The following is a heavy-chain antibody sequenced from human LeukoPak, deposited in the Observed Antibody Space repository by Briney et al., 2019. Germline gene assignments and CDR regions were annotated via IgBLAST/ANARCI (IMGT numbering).Heavy chain of an antibody. V-gene: IGHV1-18*01. D-gene: IGHD3/OR15-3a*01. J-gene: IGHJ4*02. CDR3: ARDGTSSDDY. CDR2: ISGNNDNP. CDR1: GKTFSTFG. Sequence: PSGRFPSRASGKTFSTFGISWVRRPPEKGLEWMGWISGNNDNPNYGQKFQGRLTVTTDSSTSTAYMELRNLRSDDTAVYYCARDGTSSDDYWGQGTLVTVSS.